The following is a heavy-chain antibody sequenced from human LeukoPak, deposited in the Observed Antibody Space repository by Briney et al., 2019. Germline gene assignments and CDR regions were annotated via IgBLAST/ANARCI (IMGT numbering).Heavy chain of an antibody. CDR3: ASSCTNGVCYTDDAFDI. J-gene: IGHJ3*02. D-gene: IGHD2-8*01. Sequence: ASVKVSCKASGGTFSSYAISWVRQAPGQGLEWMGGIIPIFGTANYAQKFQGRVTITADKSTSTAYMELSSLRSEDTAVYYCASSCTNGVCYTDDAFDIWGQGTMVTVSS. CDR1: GGTFSSYA. CDR2: IIPIFGTA. V-gene: IGHV1-69*06.